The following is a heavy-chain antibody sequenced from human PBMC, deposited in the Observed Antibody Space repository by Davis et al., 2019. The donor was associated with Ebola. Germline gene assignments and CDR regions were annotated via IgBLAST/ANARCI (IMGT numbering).Heavy chain of an antibody. Sequence: PSETLSLTCTVSGGSISSGDYYWSWIRQPPGKGLEWIGYIYYSGSTYYNPSLKSRVTMSVDTSKNQFSLKLSSVTAADTAVYYCARDYPADYDRGYFDLWGRGTLVTVSS. J-gene: IGHJ2*01. CDR2: IYYSGST. D-gene: IGHD3-10*02. CDR1: GGSISSGDYY. V-gene: IGHV4-30-4*01. CDR3: ARDYPADYDRGYFDL.